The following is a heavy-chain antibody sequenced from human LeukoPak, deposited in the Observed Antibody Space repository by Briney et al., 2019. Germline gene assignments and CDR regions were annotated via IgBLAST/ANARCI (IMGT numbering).Heavy chain of an antibody. D-gene: IGHD4-23*01. CDR2: MNPNSGNT. CDR3: AGDDYGGN. V-gene: IGHV1-8*01. J-gene: IGHJ4*02. Sequence: ASVKVSCKASGYTFTSYDINWVRQATGQGLEWMGWMNPNSGNTGYAQKFQGRVTITADKSTSTAYMELSSLRSEDTAVYYCAGDDYGGNWGQGTLVTISS. CDR1: GYTFTSYD.